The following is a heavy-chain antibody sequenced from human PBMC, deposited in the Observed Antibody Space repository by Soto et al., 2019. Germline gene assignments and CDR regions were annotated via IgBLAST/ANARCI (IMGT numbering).Heavy chain of an antibody. D-gene: IGHD3-16*01. V-gene: IGHV3-21*01. J-gene: IGHJ6*02. Sequence: PGGSLRLSCAASGSTFSSYSMNWVRQAPGKGLEWVSSISSSSSYIYYADSVKGRFTISRDNAKNSLYLQMNSLRAEDTAVYYCARVQGVMITFGGVPGMDVWGQGTTVTVSS. CDR3: ARVQGVMITFGGVPGMDV. CDR2: ISSSSSYI. CDR1: GSTFSSYS.